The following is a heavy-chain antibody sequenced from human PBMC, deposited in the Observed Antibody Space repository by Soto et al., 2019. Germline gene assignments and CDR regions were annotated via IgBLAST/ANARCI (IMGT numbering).Heavy chain of an antibody. J-gene: IGHJ6*02. CDR1: GFTFSSYA. CDR2: IYSGGST. Sequence: GGSLGLSCAASGFTFSSYAMSGVRQGTGKGPEWVSVIYSGGSTYYADSVKGRFTISRDNSKNTLYLQMNSLRAEDKAVYYCARDKYYYDSSAHSNYYYGMDVWGQGTTVTVSS. CDR3: ARDKYYYDSSAHSNYYYGMDV. V-gene: IGHV3-53*01. D-gene: IGHD3-22*01.